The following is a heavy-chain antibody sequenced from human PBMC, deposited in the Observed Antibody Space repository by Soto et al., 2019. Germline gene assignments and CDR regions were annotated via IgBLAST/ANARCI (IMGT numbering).Heavy chain of an antibody. J-gene: IGHJ3*02. Sequence: QVQLVESGGGVVQPGRSLRLSCAASGFTFSSYGMHWVRQAPGKGLEWVAVIWYDGSNKYYADSVKGRFTISRDNSKNTLYLQMNSLRAEDTAVYYCARDPNLRYNWNYAFGDAFDIWGQGTMVTVSS. V-gene: IGHV3-33*01. CDR2: IWYDGSNK. D-gene: IGHD1-7*01. CDR3: ARDPNLRYNWNYAFGDAFDI. CDR1: GFTFSSYG.